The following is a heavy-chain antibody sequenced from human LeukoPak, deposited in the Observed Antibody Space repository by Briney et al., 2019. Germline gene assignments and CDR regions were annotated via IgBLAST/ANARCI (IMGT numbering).Heavy chain of an antibody. Sequence: GGSLRLSCAASGFSFKDYYFSWIRQAPGKGLEWVSFINVNGGAMYYVDFVKGRFTISRDNAKSSLYLEMNSLRVEDTAVYYCARGPRILAAGSYYFDYWGQGSLVTVSS. D-gene: IGHD6-13*01. CDR3: ARGPRILAAGSYYFDY. CDR2: INVNGGAM. V-gene: IGHV3-11*01. CDR1: GFSFKDYY. J-gene: IGHJ4*02.